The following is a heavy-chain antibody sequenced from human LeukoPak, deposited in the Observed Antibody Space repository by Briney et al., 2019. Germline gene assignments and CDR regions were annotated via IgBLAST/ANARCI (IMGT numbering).Heavy chain of an antibody. CDR2: ISYSGSS. D-gene: IGHD3-16*01. CDR3: ARVDSLGKFY. J-gene: IGHJ4*02. Sequence: PSQTLSLTCTVSGGSISSGGYYWGWIRHHPRKGLEWIGHISYSGSSYYNPSLTSRLIISADTSKNQFSLRLSSVTAADTALYYCARVDSLGKFYCGQGTLVTVSS. CDR1: GGSISSGGYY. V-gene: IGHV4-31*03.